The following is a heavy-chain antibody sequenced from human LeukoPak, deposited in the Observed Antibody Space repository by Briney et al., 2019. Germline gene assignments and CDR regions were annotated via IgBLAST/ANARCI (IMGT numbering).Heavy chain of an antibody. V-gene: IGHV3-30-3*01. J-gene: IGHJ4*02. Sequence: GRSLRLSCAASGFTFSNYALHWVRQAPGKGLEWVAVISYDGSNKYYADSVKGRFTISRDNSKNTLYLQMNSLRAEDTAVYYCAKDLITMIVGLFDYWGQGTLVTVSS. D-gene: IGHD3-22*01. CDR3: AKDLITMIVGLFDY. CDR2: ISYDGSNK. CDR1: GFTFSNYA.